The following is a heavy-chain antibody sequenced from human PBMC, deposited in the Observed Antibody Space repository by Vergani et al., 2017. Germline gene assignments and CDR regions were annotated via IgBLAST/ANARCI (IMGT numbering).Heavy chain of an antibody. V-gene: IGHV3-23*01. J-gene: IGHJ4*02. CDR2: ISGSDGST. CDR1: GFTFSSYA. CDR3: TTDETRRITIFGVVITQTYYFDY. D-gene: IGHD3-3*01. Sequence: EVQLLESGGGLVQPGGSLRLSCAASGFTFSSYAMSWVRQAPGKGLEWVSAISGSDGSTYYADSVKGRFTISRDNSKNTLYLQMNSLKTEDTAVYYCTTDETRRITIFGVVITQTYYFDYWGQGTLVTVSS.